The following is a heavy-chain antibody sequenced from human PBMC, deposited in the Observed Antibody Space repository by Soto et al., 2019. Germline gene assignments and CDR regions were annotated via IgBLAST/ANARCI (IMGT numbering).Heavy chain of an antibody. CDR3: ARQLAAAGSFDY. Sequence: PGGSLRLSCAASGFTFSRYEMNWVRQAPGKGLEWISYISTSGSTIYYADSVKGRFTISRDNAKNSLYLQMNSLRAEDTAVYYCARQLAAAGSFDYGGQGTLVTVSS. J-gene: IGHJ4*02. CDR2: ISTSGSTI. D-gene: IGHD6-13*01. CDR1: GFTFSRYE. V-gene: IGHV3-48*03.